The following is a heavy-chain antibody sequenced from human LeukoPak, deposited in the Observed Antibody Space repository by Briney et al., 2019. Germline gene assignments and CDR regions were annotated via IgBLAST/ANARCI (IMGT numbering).Heavy chain of an antibody. D-gene: IGHD5-12*01. J-gene: IGHJ4*02. CDR3: ARRDGFFDY. CDR2: INHSGST. CDR1: GGSFSGYY. V-gene: IGHV4-34*01. Sequence: PSETLSLTCAVYGGSFSGYYWSWIRQPPGKGLEWIGEINHSGSTNYNPSLKSRVTISVDTSKNQFSLKLSSVTAADTAVYYCARRDGFFDYWGQGTLVTVSS.